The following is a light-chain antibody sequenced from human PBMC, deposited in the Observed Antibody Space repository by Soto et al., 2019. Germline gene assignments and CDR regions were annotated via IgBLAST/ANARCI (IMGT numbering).Light chain of an antibody. Sequence: DIVMTQSPDSLAVSLGERATINCKSSQSVLYSSNNKNYLAWYQQKPGQPPRLLIYGASTRATGIPARFSGSGSGTEFSLTISSLQSEDFAVYYCQQYKNWPWTFGQGTKVDIK. CDR3: QQYKNWPWT. V-gene: IGKV4-1*01. J-gene: IGKJ1*01. CDR1: QSVLYSSNNKNY. CDR2: GAS.